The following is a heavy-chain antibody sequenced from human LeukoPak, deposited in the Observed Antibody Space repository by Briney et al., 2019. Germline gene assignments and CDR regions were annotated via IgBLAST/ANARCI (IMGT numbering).Heavy chain of an antibody. Sequence: ASVKVSCKASGYTFTSNYMHWVRQAPGQGLEWMGMIYPRDGSTSYAQKLQGRVTVTRDTSTSTVHMELSGLRSEDTAVYYCARDQEGFDYWGQGTLVTVSS. CDR1: GYTFTSNY. CDR2: IYPRDGST. V-gene: IGHV1-46*01. J-gene: IGHJ4*02. CDR3: ARDQEGFDY.